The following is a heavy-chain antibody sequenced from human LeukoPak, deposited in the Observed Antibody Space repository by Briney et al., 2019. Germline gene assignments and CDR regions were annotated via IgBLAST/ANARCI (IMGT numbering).Heavy chain of an antibody. CDR1: GGSISSGGYY. Sequence: SETLSLTCTVSGGSISSGGYYWSWIRQHPGKGLEWIGYIYYSGSTYYNPSLKSRVTISVDTSKNQFSLKLSSVTAADTAVYYCARFFAGYCSSTSCYRDPITSAFDIWGQGTMVTASS. D-gene: IGHD2-2*02. CDR3: ARFFAGYCSSTSCYRDPITSAFDI. CDR2: IYYSGST. J-gene: IGHJ3*02. V-gene: IGHV4-31*03.